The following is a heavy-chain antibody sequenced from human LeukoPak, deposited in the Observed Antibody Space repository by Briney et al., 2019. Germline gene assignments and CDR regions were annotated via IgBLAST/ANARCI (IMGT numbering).Heavy chain of an antibody. CDR1: GYTFTGYY. CDR3: ARSPRYSSSWYFDY. Sequence: ASVKLSYKASGYTFTGYYMHWVRQAPGQGLEWMGWINPNSGGTNYAQKFQGWVTMTRDTSISTAYMELSRLRSDDTAVYYCARSPRYSSSWYFDYWGQGTLVTVSS. V-gene: IGHV1-2*04. CDR2: INPNSGGT. D-gene: IGHD6-13*01. J-gene: IGHJ4*02.